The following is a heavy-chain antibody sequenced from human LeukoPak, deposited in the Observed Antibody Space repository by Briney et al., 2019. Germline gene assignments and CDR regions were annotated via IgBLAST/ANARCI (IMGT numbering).Heavy chain of an antibody. CDR2: ISSSSSTI. CDR1: GFTFSSYS. D-gene: IGHD2-2*01. Sequence: GGSLRLSCAASGFTFSSYSVNWVRQAPGKGLEWVSYISSSSSTIYYADSVKGRFTISRDNAKNSLYLQMNSLRAEDTAVYYFAKDQDIVVVPANHSYYGMGVWGQGPTVSVSS. CDR3: AKDQDIVVVPANHSYYGMGV. J-gene: IGHJ6*02. V-gene: IGHV3-48*01.